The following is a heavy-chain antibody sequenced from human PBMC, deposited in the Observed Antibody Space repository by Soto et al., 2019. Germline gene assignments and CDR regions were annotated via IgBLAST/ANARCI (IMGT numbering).Heavy chain of an antibody. V-gene: IGHV1-18*01. D-gene: IGHD2-15*01. CDR1: GYAFTSFG. CDR3: ARCSGGTCYASYAFDI. Sequence: QVQLVQSGIEVKNPGASVKVSCKASGYAFTSFGISWVRHAPGQGLEWMGWTVANNGYTKYAQNLQGRATLITDTSTSTAYMGLGSLMYDDTAVYYCARCSGGTCYASYAFDIWGQGTMVTVSS. J-gene: IGHJ3*02. CDR2: TVANNGYT.